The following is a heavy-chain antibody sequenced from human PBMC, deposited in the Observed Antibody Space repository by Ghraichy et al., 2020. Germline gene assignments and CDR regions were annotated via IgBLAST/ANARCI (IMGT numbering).Heavy chain of an antibody. V-gene: IGHV1-46*01. CDR2: VDPSNGAT. J-gene: IGHJ4*02. Sequence: ASVKVSCKASGYIFTNYFVHWMRQAPGQGLDWMGMVDPSNGATNYAHNFQGSVAMTRDTSTTTVYMELSSLSSEDTAVYYCGRERSGGTYDYWGQGTLVTGSS. CDR1: GYIFTNYF. CDR3: GRERSGGTYDY. D-gene: IGHD1-1*01.